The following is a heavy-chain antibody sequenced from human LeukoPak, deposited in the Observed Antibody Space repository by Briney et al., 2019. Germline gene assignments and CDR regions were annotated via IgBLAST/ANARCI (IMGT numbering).Heavy chain of an antibody. V-gene: IGHV3-30-3*01. CDR3: ARDLLGMDV. J-gene: IGHJ6*02. CDR1: GFTFSNYA. Sequence: GGSLRLSCAASGFTFSNYAMHWVRQAPGKGLEWVAVILFDGSNKYTDSVKGRFTISRDNSKNTLYLQMNSLRAEDTAVYCCARDLLGMDVWGQGTTVTVSS. CDR2: ILFDGSNK.